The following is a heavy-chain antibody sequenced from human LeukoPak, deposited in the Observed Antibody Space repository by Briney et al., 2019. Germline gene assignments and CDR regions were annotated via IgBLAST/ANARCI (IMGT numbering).Heavy chain of an antibody. Sequence: GASVKVSCKASGGTFSSYAISWVRQAPRQGLEWMGRIIPILGIANYAQKFQGRVTITADKSTSTAYMELSSLRSEDTAVYYCAKGSSWELLPFDYWGQGTLVTVSS. CDR1: GGTFSSYA. CDR2: IIPILGIA. J-gene: IGHJ4*02. D-gene: IGHD1-26*01. CDR3: AKGSSWELLPFDY. V-gene: IGHV1-69*04.